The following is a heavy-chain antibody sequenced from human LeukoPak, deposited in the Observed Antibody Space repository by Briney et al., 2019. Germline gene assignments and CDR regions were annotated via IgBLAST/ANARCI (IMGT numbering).Heavy chain of an antibody. J-gene: IGHJ6*03. CDR2: IIPIFGTA. D-gene: IGHD5-24*01. V-gene: IGHV1-69*13. CDR3: ARADGEAGDFPSSYYYYYMDV. CDR1: GGTFSSYA. Sequence: SVKVSCKASGGTFSSYAISWVRQAPGQGLEWMGGIIPIFGTANYAQKFQGRVTITADESTSTAYMELSSLRSEDTAVYYCARADGEAGDFPSSYYYYYMDVWGKGTTVTVSS.